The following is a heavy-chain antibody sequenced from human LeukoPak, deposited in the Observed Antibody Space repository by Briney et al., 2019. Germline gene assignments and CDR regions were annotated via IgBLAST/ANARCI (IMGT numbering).Heavy chain of an antibody. CDR2: IHHSGTS. J-gene: IGHJ4*02. Sequence: LRLSCAASGFTVSSNYMSWVRQPPGQGLEWIGDIHHSGTSYYNPSLRSRLTISVDTSGNQFSLNLNSVTAADAAVYYCARDGDYHGSGSVFFDFWGQGILVTVSS. CDR1: GFTVSSNY. V-gene: IGHV4-34*09. D-gene: IGHD3-10*01. CDR3: ARDGDYHGSGSVFFDF.